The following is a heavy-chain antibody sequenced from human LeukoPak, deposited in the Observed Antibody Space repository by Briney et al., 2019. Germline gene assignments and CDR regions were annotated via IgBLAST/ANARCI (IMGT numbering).Heavy chain of an antibody. D-gene: IGHD3-10*01. J-gene: IGHJ5*02. V-gene: IGHV1-46*01. Sequence: ASVKVSCKASGYTFTSYYMHWVRQAPGQGLEWMGIINPSGGSTSYAQKFQGRVTMTRDTSTSTVYMELSSLRSEDTAVYYCATITMVRGVIRRNWFDPWGQGTLVTVSS. CDR3: ATITMVRGVIRRNWFDP. CDR1: GYTFTSYY. CDR2: INPSGGST.